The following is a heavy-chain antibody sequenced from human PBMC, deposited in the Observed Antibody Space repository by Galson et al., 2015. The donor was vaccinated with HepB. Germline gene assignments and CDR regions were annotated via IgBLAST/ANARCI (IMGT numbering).Heavy chain of an antibody. J-gene: IGHJ6*02. V-gene: IGHV3-74*01. CDR3: ASLVAYYYFGMDV. D-gene: IGHD2-15*01. Sequence: SLRLSCAASGFTFSKYWMYWVRQAPGKGLVWVSRINSDGSSTTYADSVKGRFTVSRDNAKNTLYLQMNSLRVEDTAVYYCASLVAYYYFGMDVWGQGTMVTVSS. CDR1: GFTFSKYW. CDR2: INSDGSST.